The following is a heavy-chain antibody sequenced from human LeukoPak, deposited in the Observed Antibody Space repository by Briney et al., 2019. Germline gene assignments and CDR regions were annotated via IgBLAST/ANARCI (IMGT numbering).Heavy chain of an antibody. CDR1: GFTFSNCA. CDR3: VREGESGIFYFDY. D-gene: IGHD2-15*01. J-gene: IGHJ4*02. Sequence: GGSLRLSCSASGFTFSNCAMHWVRQAPGKGPEYVSVISSYGDKTYYADSVKGRFTISRDNAKNSLYLQMNSLRAEDTATYYCVREGESGIFYFDYWGQGTLVTVSS. V-gene: IGHV3-64*04. CDR2: ISSYGDKT.